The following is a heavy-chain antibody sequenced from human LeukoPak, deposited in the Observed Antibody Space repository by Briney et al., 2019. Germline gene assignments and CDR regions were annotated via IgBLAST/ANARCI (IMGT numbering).Heavy chain of an antibody. J-gene: IGHJ6*03. V-gene: IGHV3-23*01. D-gene: IGHD3-10*01. Sequence: GGSLRLSCAASGFNFGSYSMTWVRQAPGKGLEWVSVISADSATTFYADSVKGRFTISRDISKNTLYLQMNSLRAEDTAVYYCARVLSGRGSLYDYYYYMDVWGKGTTVTISS. CDR3: ARVLSGRGSLYDYYYYMDV. CDR2: ISADSATT. CDR1: GFNFGSYS.